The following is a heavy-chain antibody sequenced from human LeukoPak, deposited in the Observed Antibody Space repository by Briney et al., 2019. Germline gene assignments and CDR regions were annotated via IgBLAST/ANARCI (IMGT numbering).Heavy chain of an antibody. CDR3: ARMTTVTPRAFDI. CDR1: GFTFSSYA. V-gene: IGHV3-30-3*01. J-gene: IGHJ3*02. Sequence: GRSLRLSCAASGFTFSSYAMHWVRQATGKGLEWVAVISYDGSNKYYADSVKGRFTISRDNSKNTLYLQMNSLRAEATALYYCARMTTVTPRAFDIWGQGTVVTVSS. CDR2: ISYDGSNK. D-gene: IGHD4-17*01.